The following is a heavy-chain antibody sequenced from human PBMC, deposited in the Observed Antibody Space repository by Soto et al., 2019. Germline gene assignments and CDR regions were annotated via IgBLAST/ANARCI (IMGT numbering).Heavy chain of an antibody. CDR1: GGTFSSYA. D-gene: IGHD3-22*01. CDR2: IIPIFGTA. V-gene: IGHV1-69*06. J-gene: IGHJ4*02. CDR3: AVNYYDSSGYGPNFDY. Sequence: SVKVSCKASGGTFSSYAIRWVRQAPGQGLEWMGGIIPIFGTANYAQKFQGRVTITADKSTSTAYMELSSLRSEDTAVYYCAVNYYDSSGYGPNFDYWGQGTLVTVSS.